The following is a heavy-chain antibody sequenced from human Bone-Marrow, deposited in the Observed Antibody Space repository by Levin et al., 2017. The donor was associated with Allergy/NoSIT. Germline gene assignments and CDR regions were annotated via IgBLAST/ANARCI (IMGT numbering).Heavy chain of an antibody. Sequence: TGGSLRLSCAASGFTFSSYAMSWVRQAPGKGLEWVSAISGSGGSTYYADSVKGRFTISRDNSKNTLYLQMNSLRAEDTAVYYCAKAKAQYSYGYDSVDYWGQGTLVTVSS. CDR1: GFTFSSYA. CDR2: ISGSGGST. CDR3: AKAKAQYSYGYDSVDY. D-gene: IGHD5-18*01. V-gene: IGHV3-23*01. J-gene: IGHJ4*02.